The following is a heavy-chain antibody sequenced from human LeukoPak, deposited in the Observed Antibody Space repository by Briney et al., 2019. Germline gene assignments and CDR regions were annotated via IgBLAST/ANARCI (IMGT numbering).Heavy chain of an antibody. V-gene: IGHV1-46*01. CDR1: GYTFTGYY. CDR3: ARSTVQLWIDY. CDR2: INPSGGST. D-gene: IGHD1-1*01. J-gene: IGHJ4*02. Sequence: ASVKVSCKASGYTFTGYYIHWVRQAPGQGLEWMGIINPSGGSTTYAQKFQGRVTVTRDTSTSTVYMELSSLRSEDTAVYYCARSTVQLWIDYWGQGTLVTVSS.